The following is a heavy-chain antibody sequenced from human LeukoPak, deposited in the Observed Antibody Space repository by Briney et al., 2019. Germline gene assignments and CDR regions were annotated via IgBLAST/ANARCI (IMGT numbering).Heavy chain of an antibody. CDR1: VFTFSSYG. CDR2: IWYDGSNK. Sequence: PGGSLRLSCAASVFTFSSYGMHLVRQAPGKGLEWVAVIWYDGSNKYYADSVKGRFTISRDNSKNTLYLQMNSLRAEDTAVYYCARDGAAAGTGNAFDIWGQGTMVTVSS. D-gene: IGHD6-13*01. CDR3: ARDGAAAGTGNAFDI. V-gene: IGHV3-33*01. J-gene: IGHJ3*02.